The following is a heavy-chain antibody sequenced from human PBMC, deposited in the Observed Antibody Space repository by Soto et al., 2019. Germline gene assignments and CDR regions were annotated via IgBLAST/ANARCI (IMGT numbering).Heavy chain of an antibody. V-gene: IGHV4-4*02. Sequence: LSLTCAVSGGSISSSSWWSWVRQPPGKGLEWIGEIYHSGSTNYNPSLKSRVTISVDKSKNQFSLKLSSVTAADTAVYYCARDRSSSSWDSDYYYGMDVWGQGTTVTVSS. J-gene: IGHJ6*02. CDR3: ARDRSSSSWDSDYYYGMDV. D-gene: IGHD6-13*01. CDR1: GGSISSSSW. CDR2: IYHSGST.